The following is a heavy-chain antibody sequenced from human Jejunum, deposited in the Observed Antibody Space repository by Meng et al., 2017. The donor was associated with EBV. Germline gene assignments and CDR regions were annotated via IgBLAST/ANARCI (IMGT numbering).Heavy chain of an antibody. CDR2: IYNSEST. CDR3: ARDQNGSYFAY. CDR1: GGSVSSGGYY. Sequence: QVKRQESGPGLVNPSETLSLTCTVSGGSVSSGGYYWSWIRQPPGKGLEWIGYIYNSESTNYKSSLKSRVTISADTSKNQFSLRLSSVTAADTAVYYCARDQNGSYFAYWGQGTLVTVSS. J-gene: IGHJ4*02. V-gene: IGHV4-61*08. D-gene: IGHD1-26*01.